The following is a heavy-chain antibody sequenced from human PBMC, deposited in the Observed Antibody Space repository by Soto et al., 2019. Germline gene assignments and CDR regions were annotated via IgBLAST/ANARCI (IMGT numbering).Heavy chain of an antibody. J-gene: IGHJ5*02. CDR2: ISGSGGST. CDR3: AKDRRLLRDFDWSWFDP. V-gene: IGHV3-23*01. CDR1: GFTFSSYA. Sequence: EVQLLESGGGLVQPGGSLRLSCAASGFTFSSYAMSWVRQAPGKGLEWVSAISGSGGSTYYADSVKGRFTISRDNSKNTLYLQMNSLRAEDTAVYYCAKDRRLLRDFDWSWFDPWGQGTLVTVSS. D-gene: IGHD3-9*01.